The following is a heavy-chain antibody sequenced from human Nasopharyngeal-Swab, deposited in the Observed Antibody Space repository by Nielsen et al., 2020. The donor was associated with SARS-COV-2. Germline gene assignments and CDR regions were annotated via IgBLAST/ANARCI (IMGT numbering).Heavy chain of an antibody. CDR3: ARDTMGVLLWFGETGGHAPLYDP. CDR2: FDPEDGET. CDR1: GYTLTELS. D-gene: IGHD3-10*01. J-gene: IGHJ5*02. V-gene: IGHV1-24*01. Sequence: ASVKVSCKVSGYTLTELSMHWVRQAPGKGLEWMGGFDPEDGETIYAQKFQGRVTMTEDTSTDTAYMELSSLRSEDTAVYYCARDTMGVLLWFGETGGHAPLYDPWGQGTLVTVSS.